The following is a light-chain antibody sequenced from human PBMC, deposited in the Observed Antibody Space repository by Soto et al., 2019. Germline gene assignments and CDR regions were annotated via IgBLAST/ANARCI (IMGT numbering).Light chain of an antibody. V-gene: IGLV2-14*03. J-gene: IGLJ2*01. Sequence: QSVLTQPASVSGSLGQSITISCTGTSSDVGGFNYVSWYQQHPGKVPKLKIYDVSNRPSGISTRFSGSKSGNTASLTISGHQAEDEADYYFSSFTTSSTLVFGGGTKLNVL. CDR3: SSFTTSSTLV. CDR2: DVS. CDR1: SSDVGGFNY.